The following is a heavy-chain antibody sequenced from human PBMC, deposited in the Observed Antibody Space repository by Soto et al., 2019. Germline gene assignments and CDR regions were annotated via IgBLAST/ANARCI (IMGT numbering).Heavy chain of an antibody. CDR3: AREMQTDYGAYGSLDY. CDR2: TYYRSKWYN. V-gene: IGHV6-1*01. CDR1: GDSVSSNSAA. D-gene: IGHD4-17*01. Sequence: SQTLSLTCAISGDSVSSNSAAWNWIRQSPSRGLEWLGRTYYRSKWYNDYAVSVKSRITINPDTSKNQFSLQLNSVTPEDTAVYYCAREMQTDYGAYGSLDYWGQGTLVTVSS. J-gene: IGHJ4*02.